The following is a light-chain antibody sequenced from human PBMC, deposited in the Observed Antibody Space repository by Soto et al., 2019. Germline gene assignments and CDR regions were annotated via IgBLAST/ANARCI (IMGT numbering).Light chain of an antibody. CDR2: EVN. Sequence: QSALTQPASVSGSPGQSITISCTGTYSDVGDYNYISWYQQHPNKAPKLIIYEVNNRPSGVSNRFSGSQSGYTASLTISGLQTEDEADYYCSSYTSTSTLFGGGTKLTVL. V-gene: IGLV2-14*01. J-gene: IGLJ2*01. CDR3: SSYTSTSTL. CDR1: YSDVGDYNY.